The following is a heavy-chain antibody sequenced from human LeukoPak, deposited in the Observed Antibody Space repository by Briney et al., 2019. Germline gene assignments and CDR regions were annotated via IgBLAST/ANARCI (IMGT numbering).Heavy chain of an antibody. D-gene: IGHD3-22*01. CDR1: GYTFTSYD. J-gene: IGHJ5*02. CDR2: MNPNSGNT. V-gene: IGHV1-8*01. CDR3: ARAYYYDSSGYGSWFDP. Sequence: ASVKVSCKASGYTFTSYDINWVRQATGQGLEWMGWMNPNSGNTGYAQKFQGRVTMTRNTSISTAYMELSSLRSEDTAVYYCARAYYYDSSGYGSWFDPWGQGTLVTVSS.